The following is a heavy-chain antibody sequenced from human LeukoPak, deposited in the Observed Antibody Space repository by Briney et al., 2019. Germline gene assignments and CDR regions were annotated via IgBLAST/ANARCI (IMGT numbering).Heavy chain of an antibody. CDR1: GGSISSGDYY. J-gene: IGHJ4*02. D-gene: IGHD5-18*01. CDR2: IYHSGST. Sequence: SETLSLTCTVSGGSISSGDYYWSWIRQPPGKGLEWIGYIYHSGSTYYNPSLKSRVTISVDTSKIQFSLKLSSVTAADTAVYYCARVDTAIGLLDYWGQGTLVTVSS. V-gene: IGHV4-30-4*08. CDR3: ARVDTAIGLLDY.